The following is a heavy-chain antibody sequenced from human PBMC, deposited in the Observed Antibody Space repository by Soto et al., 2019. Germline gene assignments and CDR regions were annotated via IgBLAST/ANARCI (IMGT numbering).Heavy chain of an antibody. CDR3: ARGDFRNGDYYGSGSLHYYYYYGMDV. D-gene: IGHD3-10*01. CDR1: GYTFTNYW. Sequence: GEALKISCKGSGYTFTNYWIGWVRQMPGKGPEWMGIIYPGDSDTKYNPSFQGQVTISADKSITTTYLQWSSLKASDTAIYYCARGDFRNGDYYGSGSLHYYYYYGMDVWGQGTTVPVSS. CDR2: IYPGDSDT. J-gene: IGHJ6*02. V-gene: IGHV5-51*01.